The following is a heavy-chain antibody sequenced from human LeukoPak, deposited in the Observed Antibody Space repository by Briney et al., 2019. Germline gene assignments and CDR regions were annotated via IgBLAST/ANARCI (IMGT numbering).Heavy chain of an antibody. Sequence: XYYWGWXRQPPGKGLEWIGSIYYSGSTYYNPSLKSRVTISVYTSKNQFSLKLSSVTAADTAVYYCARLPDPLYSSSWFDYWGQGTLVTVSS. V-gene: IGHV4-39*01. CDR3: ARLPDPLYSSSWFDY. CDR1: XYY. D-gene: IGHD6-13*01. J-gene: IGHJ5*01. CDR2: IYYSGST.